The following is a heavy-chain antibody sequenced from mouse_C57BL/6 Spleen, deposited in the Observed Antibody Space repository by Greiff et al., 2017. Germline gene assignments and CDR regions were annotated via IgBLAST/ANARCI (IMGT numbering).Heavy chain of an antibody. V-gene: IGHV1-54*01. J-gene: IGHJ2*01. CDR2: INPGSGGT. CDR3: ARSYPSGDY. CDR1: GYAFTNYL. Sequence: VQLKESGAELVRPGTSVKVSCKASGYAFTNYLIEWVKQRPGQGLEWIGVINPGSGGTNYNEKFKGKATLTADKSSSTAYMQLSSLTSEDSAVYFCARSYPSGDYWGQGTTLTVSS. D-gene: IGHD1-3*01.